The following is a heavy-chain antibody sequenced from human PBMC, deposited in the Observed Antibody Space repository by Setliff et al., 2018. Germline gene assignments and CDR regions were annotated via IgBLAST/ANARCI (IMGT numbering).Heavy chain of an antibody. J-gene: IGHJ4*02. Sequence: PSETLSLTCTVSGGSISSGDYYWSWIRQPPGKGLEWVGYIYSSGSTYYNPSLKSRVSISVDTSKNQFSLKLSSVTAADTAVYYCARESRYYYDNLGTLDYWGQGTLVTVSS. V-gene: IGHV4-30-4*08. CDR3: ARESRYYYDNLGTLDY. D-gene: IGHD3-22*01. CDR2: IYSSGST. CDR1: GGSISSGDYY.